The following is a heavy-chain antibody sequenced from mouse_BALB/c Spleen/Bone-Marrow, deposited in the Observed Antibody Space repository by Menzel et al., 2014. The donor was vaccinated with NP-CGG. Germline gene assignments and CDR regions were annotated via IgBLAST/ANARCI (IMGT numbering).Heavy chain of an antibody. D-gene: IGHD2-3*01. CDR1: GFTFSTYI. Sequence: EVKLVESGGDLVKPGGSLKLSCAASGFTFSTYIMSWVRQTPEKRLEWDATISSGGRYIFYPDSVKGRFTLSRDNAKNTLYLQMSSLRSDDTAMYYCTREEDYDGNYKFAYWGQGTLVTVTA. J-gene: IGHJ3*01. CDR2: ISSGGRYI. V-gene: IGHV5-6-4*01. CDR3: TREEDYDGNYKFAY.